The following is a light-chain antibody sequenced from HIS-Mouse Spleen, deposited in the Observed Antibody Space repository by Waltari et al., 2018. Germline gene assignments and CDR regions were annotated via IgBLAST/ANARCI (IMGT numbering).Light chain of an antibody. CDR3: QQLNSYPPT. CDR2: AAS. CDR1: QGISRY. J-gene: IGKJ1*01. Sequence: DIQLTQSPSFLSASVGARVTITCRASQGISRYLAWYQHKPGNAPKLLIYAASTLQSGVPSRFSGSGSGTEFTLTISSLQPEDFATYYCQQLNSYPPTFGQGTKVEIK. V-gene: IGKV1-9*01.